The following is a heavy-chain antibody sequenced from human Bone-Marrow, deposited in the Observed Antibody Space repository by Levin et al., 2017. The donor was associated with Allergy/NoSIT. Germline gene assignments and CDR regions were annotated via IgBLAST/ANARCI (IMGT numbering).Heavy chain of an antibody. Sequence: GESLKISCRPSGYTLTDYGLAWVRQAPGQGLQWVGWINTFNGQTDYIKTLQGRVTMTIDPSTSTAYMELRSLRSDDTAVYYCARRFCSSGSCFPWHFPFDVWGQGTTVIVSS. V-gene: IGHV1-18*01. CDR1: GYTLTDYG. D-gene: IGHD2-15*01. CDR2: INTFNGQT. J-gene: IGHJ6*02. CDR3: ARRFCSSGSCFPWHFPFDV.